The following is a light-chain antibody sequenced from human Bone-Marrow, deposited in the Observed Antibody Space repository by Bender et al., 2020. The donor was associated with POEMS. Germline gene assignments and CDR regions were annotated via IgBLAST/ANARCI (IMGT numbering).Light chain of an antibody. V-gene: IGLV2-14*01. Sequence: QSALTQPASVSGSPGQSITISCTGTSSDVGGYNYVSWYQHHPGKAPKLIIFDAIRRPSYVSQRFSSSRSGSTASLTISRLQADDEATYYCCSYSRLGTWVFGGGTKLTVL. J-gene: IGLJ3*02. CDR3: CSYSRLGTWV. CDR2: DAI. CDR1: SSDVGGYNY.